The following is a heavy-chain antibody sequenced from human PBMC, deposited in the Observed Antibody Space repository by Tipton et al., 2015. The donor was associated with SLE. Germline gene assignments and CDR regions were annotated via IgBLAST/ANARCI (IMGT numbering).Heavy chain of an antibody. V-gene: IGHV4-4*09. CDR1: GGSISSYY. Sequence: TLSLTCTVSGGSISSYYWSWVRQPPGKGLECIGYIYSRGSTNYNPSLKSRVTMSLDTSKNQFSLKLPSVTAADTAVYYCARRRIGLADRYFDLWGPGTLVTVSS. CDR2: IYSRGST. J-gene: IGHJ2*01. CDR3: ARRRIGLADRYFDL. D-gene: IGHD1-26*01.